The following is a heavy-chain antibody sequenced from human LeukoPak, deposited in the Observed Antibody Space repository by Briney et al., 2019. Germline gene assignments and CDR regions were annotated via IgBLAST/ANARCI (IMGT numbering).Heavy chain of an antibody. CDR3: AREGGDYHGSGSYYVWLDP. D-gene: IGHD3-10*01. CDR2: IYHSGSI. J-gene: IGHJ5*02. CDR1: GDSLSSNYW. V-gene: IGHV4-4*02. Sequence: SGPLSLTCAVSGDSLSSNYWRSWVRQTPGKGLEWSEEIYHSGSINYNPSLKSRVILSVDKSKNEFSLKLSSVTAADTAVYYCAREGGDYHGSGSYYVWLDPWGQGTLVTVSS.